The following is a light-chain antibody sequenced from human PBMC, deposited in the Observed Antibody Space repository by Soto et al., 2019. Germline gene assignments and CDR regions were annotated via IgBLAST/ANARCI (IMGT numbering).Light chain of an antibody. CDR1: SSDVGSYNY. CDR3: CSYTSSSTV. J-gene: IGLJ3*02. CDR2: EVS. Sequence: QSALTQPASVSGSPGQSITISCTGTSSDVGSYNYVSWYQQHPGKAPKLMIYEVSNRPSGVSNRFSGSKSSNTASLTISGLQAEDEANFYCCSYTSSSTVFGGGTKLTVL. V-gene: IGLV2-14*01.